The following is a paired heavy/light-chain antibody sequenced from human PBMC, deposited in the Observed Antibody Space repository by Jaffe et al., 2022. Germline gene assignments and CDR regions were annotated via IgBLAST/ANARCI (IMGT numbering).Light chain of an antibody. J-gene: IGKJ4*01. CDR3: QQYYTTPRIS. Sequence: DIVMTQSPDSLAVSLGERATINCKSSQSVLHSSYNLNYVAWYQRKPGQPPKLLIYWASTRESGVPDRFSGSGSGTDFTLTINTLQAEDVALYYCQQYYTTPRISFGGGTKVEIK. CDR1: QSVLHSSYNLNY. V-gene: IGKV4-1*01. CDR2: WAS.
Heavy chain of an antibody. CDR1: EFTFRSYS. Sequence: EVQLVESGGGLVQPGGSLRLSCIASEFTFRSYSMHWVRQAPGKGLEWISYISHDGSVINYADSVKGRFTVSRDNAKNSLYLQMNSLTVEDTAVYYCGRDKNPTVMDYWGQGTLVTVSS. V-gene: IGHV3-48*01. CDR2: ISHDGSVI. CDR3: GRDKNPTVMDY. J-gene: IGHJ4*02. D-gene: IGHD4-17*01.